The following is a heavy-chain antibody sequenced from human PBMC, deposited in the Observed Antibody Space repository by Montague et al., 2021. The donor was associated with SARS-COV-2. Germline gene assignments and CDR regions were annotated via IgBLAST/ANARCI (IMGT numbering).Heavy chain of an antibody. CDR3: ARDLGAANWGVYYGMDV. D-gene: IGHD1-26*01. CDR1: GFTFSSYA. J-gene: IGHJ6*02. Sequence: SLRLSCAASGFTFSSYAMHWVRQAPGKGPEWVAVISYDGSNKYYADSVKGRFTISRDNAKNSLYLQMNSLRAEDTAVYYCARDLGAANWGVYYGMDVWGQGTTVTVSS. CDR2: ISYDGSNK. V-gene: IGHV3-30*04.